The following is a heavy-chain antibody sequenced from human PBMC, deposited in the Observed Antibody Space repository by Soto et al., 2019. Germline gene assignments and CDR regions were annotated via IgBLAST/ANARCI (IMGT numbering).Heavy chain of an antibody. CDR1: GFTFDDYA. Sequence: GGSLRLSCAASGFTFDDYAMHWVRQGPGKGLEWVSGISWNSGRIGYVDSVKGRFTISRDNAKNSLYLQMNSLRAEDTALYYCAKDNSGMVRGAVDYWGQGTLVTVSS. CDR2: ISWNSGRI. J-gene: IGHJ4*02. D-gene: IGHD3-10*01. V-gene: IGHV3-9*01. CDR3: AKDNSGMVRGAVDY.